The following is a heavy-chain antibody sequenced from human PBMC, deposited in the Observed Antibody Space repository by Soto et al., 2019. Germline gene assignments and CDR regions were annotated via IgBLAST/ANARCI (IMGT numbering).Heavy chain of an antibody. CDR3: AKDGGYYDFWSGYYTYTKQYYYYYMDV. D-gene: IGHD3-3*01. V-gene: IGHV3-30*18. Sequence: GGSLRLSCAASGFTFSSYGMHWVRQAPGKGLEWVAVISYDGSNKYYADSVKGRFTISRDNSKNTLYLQMNSLRAEDTAVYYCAKDGGYYDFWSGYYTYTKQYYYYYMDVWGKGTTVTVSS. J-gene: IGHJ6*03. CDR1: GFTFSSYG. CDR2: ISYDGSNK.